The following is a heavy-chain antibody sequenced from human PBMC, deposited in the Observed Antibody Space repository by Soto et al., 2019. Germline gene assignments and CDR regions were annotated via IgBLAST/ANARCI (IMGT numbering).Heavy chain of an antibody. CDR2: IHSSGST. Sequence: TSETLSLTCTVSGGTISSDDYSWSWIRQHPGKGLEWIGYIHSSGSTYSNPSLKSRVAISADTSKNQFFLRLSSVTAADTAVYFCARRNTRWVFDYWGQGTQVTVPQ. CDR1: GGTISSDDYS. V-gene: IGHV4-31*03. CDR3: ARRNTRWVFDY. D-gene: IGHD2-2*01. J-gene: IGHJ4*02.